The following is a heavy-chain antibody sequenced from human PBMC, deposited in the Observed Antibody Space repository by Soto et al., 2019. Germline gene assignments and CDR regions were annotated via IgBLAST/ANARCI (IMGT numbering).Heavy chain of an antibody. CDR2: FYYSGDT. CDR1: GGSISTGGYY. V-gene: IGHV4-39*01. Sequence: PSETLSLTCTVSGGSISTGGYYWNWIRQHPGKGLEWIGSFYYSGDTYYNPSLQSRLTLSVDTSKNQFSLKLSSVTAADTAVYYCVRHAQWIIRAYWGQGSLVTVSS. D-gene: IGHD5-12*01. J-gene: IGHJ4*02. CDR3: VRHAQWIIRAY.